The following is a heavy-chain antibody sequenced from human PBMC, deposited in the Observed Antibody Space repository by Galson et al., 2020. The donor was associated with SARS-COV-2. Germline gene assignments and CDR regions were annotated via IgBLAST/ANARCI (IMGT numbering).Heavy chain of an antibody. Sequence: SETLSLTCTVSGGSISSSSYYWGWIRQPPGKGLEWIGSIHYSGSTYYNPSLKSRVTISVDTSKNQFSLKLSSVTAADTAVYYCARGSAAAGTTYFDYWGQGTLVTVSS. CDR1: GGSISSSSYY. V-gene: IGHV4-39*07. D-gene: IGHD6-13*01. CDR3: ARGSAAAGTTYFDY. J-gene: IGHJ4*02. CDR2: IHYSGST.